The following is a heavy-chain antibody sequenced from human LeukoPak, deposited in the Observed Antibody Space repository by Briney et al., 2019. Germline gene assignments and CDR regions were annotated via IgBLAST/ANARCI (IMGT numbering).Heavy chain of an antibody. V-gene: IGHV3-23*01. D-gene: IGHD2-15*01. Sequence: GGSLRLSCAASGFTFNTYAMSWVRQAPGKGLEWVSAISTGGVNTYYTDSVKGRFTISRDNSKNTLYLQMNSLRAEDTAVYYCARVWYRGGSFVHYYYGMDVWGQGTTVTVSS. CDR1: GFTFNTYA. CDR2: ISTGGVNT. J-gene: IGHJ6*02. CDR3: ARVWYRGGSFVHYYYGMDV.